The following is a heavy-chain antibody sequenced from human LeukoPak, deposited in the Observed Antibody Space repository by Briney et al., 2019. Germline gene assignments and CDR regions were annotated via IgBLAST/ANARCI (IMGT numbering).Heavy chain of an antibody. V-gene: IGHV3-21*01. J-gene: IGHJ3*02. D-gene: IGHD5-18*01. CDR3: ARGGAMVSDAFDI. Sequence: GSLRLSCAASGFTFSSYSMNWVRQAPGKGLEWVSSISSSSSYIYYADSVKGRFTISRDNAKNSLYLQMYSLRAEDTAVYYCARGGAMVSDAFDIWGQGTMVTVSS. CDR1: GFTFSSYS. CDR2: ISSSSSYI.